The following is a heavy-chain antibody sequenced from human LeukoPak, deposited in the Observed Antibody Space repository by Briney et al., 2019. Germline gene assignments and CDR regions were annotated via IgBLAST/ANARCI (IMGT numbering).Heavy chain of an antibody. J-gene: IGHJ5*02. D-gene: IGHD6-13*01. Sequence: GESLKISCKGSGYSFTSYWIGWVRQMPGKVLEWMGIIYPGDSDTRYSPSFQGQVTISADKSISTAYLQWSSLKASDTAMYYCARQKLYSSSWYGYKWFDPWGQGTLVTVSS. CDR1: GYSFTSYW. CDR2: IYPGDSDT. V-gene: IGHV5-51*01. CDR3: ARQKLYSSSWYGYKWFDP.